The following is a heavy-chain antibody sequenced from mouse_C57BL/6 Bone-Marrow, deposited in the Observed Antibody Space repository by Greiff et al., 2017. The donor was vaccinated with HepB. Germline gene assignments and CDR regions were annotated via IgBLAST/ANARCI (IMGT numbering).Heavy chain of an antibody. V-gene: IGHV1-54*01. CDR3: ARSGYDGYYVYAVDD. Sequence: VQLQQSGAELVRPGTSVKVSCKASGYAFTNYLIEWVKQRPGQGLEWIGVINPGSGGTNYNEKFKGKATLTADKSSITAYMQLSSLTSEDSAVYFCARSGYDGYYVYAVDDWGQGTSVTVSS. CDR1: GYAFTNYL. J-gene: IGHJ4*01. D-gene: IGHD2-3*01. CDR2: INPGSGGT.